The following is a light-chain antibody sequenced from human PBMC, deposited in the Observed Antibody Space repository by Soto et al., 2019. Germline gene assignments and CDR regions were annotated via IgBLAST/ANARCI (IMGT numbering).Light chain of an antibody. V-gene: IGLV2-23*01. J-gene: IGLJ1*01. Sequence: QSALTQPASVSGSPGQSITLSCTGTSSDVGSYNLVSWYQQHPGKAPKLMISEGGKRPSGVSTRFSGSKSGNTASLTISGLQAEDEADYYCYSPARGNTYVFGTGTKVTV. CDR1: SSDVGSYNL. CDR2: EGG. CDR3: YSPARGNTYV.